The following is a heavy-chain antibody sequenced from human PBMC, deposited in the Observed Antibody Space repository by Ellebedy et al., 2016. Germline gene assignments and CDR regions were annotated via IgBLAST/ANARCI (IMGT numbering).Heavy chain of an antibody. Sequence: GGSLRLSXVASGFTFSDHYMSWIRQAPGKGLEWVSYISGTGITISYADSVQDRFAISRDNAENSLYLQMNSLRAEDTAVYYCAKLGLQTYDYIWGSYRFDYWGQGTLVTVSS. V-gene: IGHV3-11*04. CDR3: AKLGLQTYDYIWGSYRFDY. J-gene: IGHJ4*02. D-gene: IGHD3-16*02. CDR1: GFTFSDHY. CDR2: ISGTGITI.